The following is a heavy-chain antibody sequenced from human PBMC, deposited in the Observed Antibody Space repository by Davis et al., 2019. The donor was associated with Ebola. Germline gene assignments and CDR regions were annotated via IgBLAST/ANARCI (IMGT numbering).Heavy chain of an antibody. V-gene: IGHV3-7*01. CDR2: IKQDGSEK. CDR1: GFTFSSYW. J-gene: IGHJ6*02. D-gene: IGHD2-15*01. Sequence: GESLKISCAASGFTFSSYWMSWVRQAPGKGLEWVANIKQDGSEKYYVDSVKGRFTISRDNAKNSLYLQMNSLRAEDTAVYYCARGEYCSGGSCSHHYYYGMDVWGQGTTVTVSS. CDR3: ARGEYCSGGSCSHHYYYGMDV.